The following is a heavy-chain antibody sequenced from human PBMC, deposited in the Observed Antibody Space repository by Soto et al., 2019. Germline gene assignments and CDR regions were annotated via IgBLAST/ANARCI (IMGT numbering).Heavy chain of an antibody. D-gene: IGHD6-19*01. J-gene: IGHJ4*02. Sequence: ASVKVSCTASGSTFSGFYMHWVRQAPGQGLEWMGWINPNSGGTKSAEKFQGRVTMTRDTSISTAYMELSRLTSDDTAVYYCASAAVTGTAGLDFWGQGTLVTVSS. CDR2: INPNSGGT. CDR3: ASAAVTGTAGLDF. V-gene: IGHV1-2*02. CDR1: GSTFSGFY.